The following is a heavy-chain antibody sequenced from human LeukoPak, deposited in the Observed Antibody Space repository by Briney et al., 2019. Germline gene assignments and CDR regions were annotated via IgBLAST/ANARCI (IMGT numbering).Heavy chain of an antibody. V-gene: IGHV3-21*01. J-gene: IGHJ4*02. CDR1: VFTFSSYS. CDR2: IISRSSYI. CDR3: ARDDSNQDLEG. Sequence: GGSLRLSCAACVFTFSSYSMDWVRQAPGKGLEWVSPIISRSSYIYYADSVKGRFTISRDNSKNSLYLQMNSLRAEDTAVYYCARDDSNQDLEGWGQGTMVTVA. D-gene: IGHD1-14*01.